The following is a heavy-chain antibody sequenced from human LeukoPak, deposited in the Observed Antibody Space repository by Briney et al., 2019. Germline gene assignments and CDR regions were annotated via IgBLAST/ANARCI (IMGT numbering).Heavy chain of an antibody. CDR2: ISAYNGNT. V-gene: IGHV1-18*01. CDR1: GYTFTSYG. Sequence: GASVKVSCKASGYTFTSYGISWVRQAPGQGLEWMGWISAYNGNTNHAQKLQGRVTMTTDTSTSTAYMELRSLRSDDTAVYYCARNYYCSGGSCYSSYYYMDVWGKGTTVTVSS. CDR3: ARNYYCSGGSCYSSYYYMDV. J-gene: IGHJ6*03. D-gene: IGHD2-15*01.